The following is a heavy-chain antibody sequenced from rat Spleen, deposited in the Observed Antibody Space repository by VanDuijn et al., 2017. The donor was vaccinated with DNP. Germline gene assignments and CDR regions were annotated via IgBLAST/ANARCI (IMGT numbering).Heavy chain of an antibody. CDR2: LSPSGGST. Sequence: EVQLVESGGGLVQPGRSLKLSCAASGFTFSNYDMAWVRQAPTKGLEWVASLSPSGGSTYYRDSVNGRFTISRDNAKSTLSLQMDSLRSEETATYYCATHSRGLGAGNYFDYWGQGVMVTVSS. CDR3: ATHSRGLGAGNYFDY. V-gene: IGHV5-19*01. D-gene: IGHD5-1*01. CDR1: GFTFSNYD. J-gene: IGHJ2*01.